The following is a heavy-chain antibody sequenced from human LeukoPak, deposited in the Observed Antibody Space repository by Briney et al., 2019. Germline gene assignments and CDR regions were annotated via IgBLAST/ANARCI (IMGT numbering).Heavy chain of an antibody. J-gene: IGHJ4*02. CDR1: GFIFRNYW. Sequence: GVLRLSCAAAGFIFRNYWMGWVRQAPGKGLEWVANINEDGSEKYYVDSVKGRFIISRDNAKNSLYLQMNILRAEDTAVFYCLSGSGHCGQGSLVTVSP. V-gene: IGHV3-7*01. CDR3: LSGSGH. CDR2: INEDGSEK. D-gene: IGHD3-10*01.